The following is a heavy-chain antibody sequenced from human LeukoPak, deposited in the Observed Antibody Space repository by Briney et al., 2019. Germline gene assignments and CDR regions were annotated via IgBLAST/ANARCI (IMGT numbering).Heavy chain of an antibody. V-gene: IGHV1-18*01. D-gene: IGHD3-22*01. CDR1: GYTFRQYS. Sequence: ASVKVSCKASGYTFRQYSISWVRQAPGKGLEWMGWVSPSHTTRVYAQEFQGRVIMTADTNTNTVSMELRSLRSDDTAVYFCARVDSTGYYWGRGPIDYWGQGTLVTVSS. CDR3: ARVDSTGYYWGRGPIDY. CDR2: VSPSHTTR. J-gene: IGHJ4*02.